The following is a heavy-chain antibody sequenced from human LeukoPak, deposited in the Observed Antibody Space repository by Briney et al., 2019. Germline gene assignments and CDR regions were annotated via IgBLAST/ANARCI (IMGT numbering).Heavy chain of an antibody. J-gene: IGHJ4*02. V-gene: IGHV3-23*01. Sequence: GGSLRLSCAASGFTFSSYAMSWVRQAPGKGLEWVSAISGSGGSRYSADSVKGRFTISRDNSKNTLYLQMNSLRAEDTAVYYCAKDLYYYGSGNYIDYWGQGTLVTVSS. CDR1: GFTFSSYA. CDR2: ISGSGGSR. D-gene: IGHD3-10*01. CDR3: AKDLYYYGSGNYIDY.